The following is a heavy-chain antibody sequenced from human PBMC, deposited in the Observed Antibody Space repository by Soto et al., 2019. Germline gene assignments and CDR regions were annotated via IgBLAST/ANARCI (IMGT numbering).Heavy chain of an antibody. D-gene: IGHD1-26*01. J-gene: IGHJ6*02. CDR2: FDPEDGET. CDR1: GYTFTTYY. Sequence: ASVKVSCKASGYTFTTYYIHWVRQAPGQGLEWMGGFDPEDGETIYAQKVQGRVTMTEDTSTDTAYMELSSLRSEDTAVYYCATGLRGATYYYYCCMDVLDQVTTVTVSS. CDR3: ATGLRGATYYYYCCMDV. V-gene: IGHV1-24*01.